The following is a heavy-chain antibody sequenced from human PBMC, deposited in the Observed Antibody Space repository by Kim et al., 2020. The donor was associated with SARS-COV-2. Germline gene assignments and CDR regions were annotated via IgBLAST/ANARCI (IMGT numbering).Heavy chain of an antibody. CDR1: GGSFSGYY. J-gene: IGHJ6*03. CDR2: INHSGST. D-gene: IGHD2-2*02. CDR3: ARLPNIVVVPAAIYYYYMDV. Sequence: SETLSLTCAVYGGSFSGYYWSWIRQPPGKGLEWIGEINHSGSTNYNPSLKSRVTISVDTSKNQFSLKLSSVTAADTAVYYCARLPNIVVVPAAIYYYYMDVWGKGTTVTVSS. V-gene: IGHV4-34*01.